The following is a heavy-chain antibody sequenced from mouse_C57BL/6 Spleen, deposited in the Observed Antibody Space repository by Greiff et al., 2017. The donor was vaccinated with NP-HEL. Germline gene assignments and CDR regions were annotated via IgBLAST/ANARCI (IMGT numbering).Heavy chain of an antibody. V-gene: IGHV2-5*01. Sequence: VQLVESGPGLVQPSQSLSITCTVSGFSLTSYGVHWVRQSPGKGLEWLGVIWRGGSTDYNAAFMSRLSITKDNSKSQVFFKMNSLQADDTAIYYCAKNFYDGYHYAMDYWGQGTSVTVSS. J-gene: IGHJ4*01. CDR3: AKNFYDGYHYAMDY. CDR1: GFSLTSYG. CDR2: IWRGGST. D-gene: IGHD2-3*01.